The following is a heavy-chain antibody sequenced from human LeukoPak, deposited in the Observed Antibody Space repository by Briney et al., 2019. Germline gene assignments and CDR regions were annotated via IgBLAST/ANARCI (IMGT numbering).Heavy chain of an antibody. CDR3: ARVPAGWLQLVLDY. CDR1: GFTFSSYE. V-gene: IGHV3-48*03. Sequence: PGGSLRLSCAASGFTFSSYEMNWVRQAPGKGLEWVSYISSSGGTIYYADSVKGRFTISRDNAKNSLYPQMNSLRAEDTAVYYCARVPAGWLQLVLDYWGQGTLVTVSS. CDR2: ISSSGGTI. D-gene: IGHD5-24*01. J-gene: IGHJ4*02.